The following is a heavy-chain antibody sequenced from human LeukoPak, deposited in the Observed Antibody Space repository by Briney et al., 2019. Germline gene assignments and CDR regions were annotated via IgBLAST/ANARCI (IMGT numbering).Heavy chain of an antibody. CDR2: IRTRINSSTT. D-gene: IGHD4-23*01. J-gene: IGHJ3*02. Sequence: GSLRLSSAASGFIFSDYIMDWVRQAPGKGLEWVGRIRTRINSSTTKYAASVKGRFTISTDDSKNSMYLHMNSLKTEDTAVYHCSRDGGEGGNSAFDIWGQGTMVTVSS. CDR1: GFIFSDYI. CDR3: SRDGGEGGNSAFDI. V-gene: IGHV3-72*01.